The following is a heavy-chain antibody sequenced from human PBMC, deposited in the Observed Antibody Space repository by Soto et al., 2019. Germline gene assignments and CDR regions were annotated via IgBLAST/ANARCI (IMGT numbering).Heavy chain of an antibody. Sequence: PSETLSLTCTVSGGSITTGGYYWSWIRQLPGQGLEWIGHRYYSESTYYNPSLKSRVSISLDTSKNQFSLKLSFVTAADTAMYYCARTKCSGGSCYSWSLDYWGQGTTVTVSS. J-gene: IGHJ4*02. CDR1: GGSITTGGYY. D-gene: IGHD2-15*01. V-gene: IGHV4-31*03. CDR2: RYYSEST. CDR3: ARTKCSGGSCYSWSLDY.